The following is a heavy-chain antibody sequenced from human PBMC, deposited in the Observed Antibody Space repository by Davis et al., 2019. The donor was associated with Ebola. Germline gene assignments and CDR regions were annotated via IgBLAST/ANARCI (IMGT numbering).Heavy chain of an antibody. Sequence: AASVKVSCKASGYAFTSYDINRVRQATGQGLEWMGWMNPNSGSTGYVERFQGRVTMSRNTSISTAYMELSSLRSEDTAVYYCARSGVRGYYNGMDVWGQGTTVTVSS. CDR3: ARSGVRGYYNGMDV. D-gene: IGHD1-14*01. J-gene: IGHJ6*02. V-gene: IGHV1-8*01. CDR2: MNPNSGST. CDR1: GYAFTSYD.